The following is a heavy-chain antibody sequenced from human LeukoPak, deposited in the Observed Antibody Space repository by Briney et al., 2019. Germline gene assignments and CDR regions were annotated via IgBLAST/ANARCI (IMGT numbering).Heavy chain of an antibody. Sequence: PSETLSLTCTVSGGSISSYYWSWIRQPPGKGLEWIGYIYYSGNTNYNPSLKSRVTISVDTSKNQFSLKLSSVTAADTAVYYCARVPGSRDAFDIWGQGTMVTVSS. J-gene: IGHJ3*02. V-gene: IGHV4-59*01. CDR1: GGSISSYY. CDR2: IYYSGNT. D-gene: IGHD1-14*01. CDR3: ARVPGSRDAFDI.